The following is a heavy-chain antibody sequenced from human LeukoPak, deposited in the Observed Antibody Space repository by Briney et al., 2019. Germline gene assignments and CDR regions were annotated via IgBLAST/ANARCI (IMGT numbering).Heavy chain of an antibody. V-gene: IGHV3-48*03. D-gene: IGHD5-12*01. CDR1: GFTFSSYE. CDR3: ARDRYALQY. CDR2: ISPDGSTI. Sequence: GGSRRLSCAASGFTFSSYEMKWVRQAPGKGLEWISYISPDGSTIDYADSVKGRFTISRDNAENSLYLQMNSLRDEDTAVYYCARDRYALQYWGQGTLVTVSS. J-gene: IGHJ1*01.